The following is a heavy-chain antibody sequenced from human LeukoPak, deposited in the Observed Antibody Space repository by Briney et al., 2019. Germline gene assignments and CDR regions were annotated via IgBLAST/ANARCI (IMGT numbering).Heavy chain of an antibody. V-gene: IGHV3-48*02. D-gene: IGHD2-2*01. CDR2: ITGSSNTI. J-gene: IGHJ4*02. CDR1: GFTFNTYN. Sequence: GSLRLSCAASGFTFNTYNMNWARQAPGKGLEWVSFITGSSNTIYYADSVKGRFTISRDNAKNSLYLQMNSLRDEDTAVYYCARGPAAAIDYWGQGTLVTVSS. CDR3: ARGPAAAIDY.